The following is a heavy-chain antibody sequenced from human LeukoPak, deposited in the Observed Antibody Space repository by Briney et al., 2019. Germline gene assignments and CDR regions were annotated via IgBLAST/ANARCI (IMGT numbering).Heavy chain of an antibody. D-gene: IGHD3-22*01. V-gene: IGHV1-2*02. CDR2: INPNSGGT. CDR1: GGTFSSYA. CDR3: ARVYYYDSSGYSNFDY. J-gene: IGHJ4*02. Sequence: ASVKVSCKASGGTFSSYAISWVRQAPGQGLEWMGWINPNSGGTNYAQKFQGRVTMTRDTSISTAYMELSRLRSDDTAVYYCARVYYYDSSGYSNFDYWGQGTLVTVSS.